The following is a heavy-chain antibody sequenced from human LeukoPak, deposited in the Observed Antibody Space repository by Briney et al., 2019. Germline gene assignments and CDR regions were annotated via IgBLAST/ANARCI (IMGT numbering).Heavy chain of an antibody. CDR2: IFPGDSDS. D-gene: IGHD1-7*01. CDR3: ARPPLPSQNYFAP. Sequence: GESLQISCKASGDRFTSYWVAWVRQKPGKGLEWMGIIFPGDSDSRYSPAFEGQVSISVDRSATTPYLHWSSLKASDTAMYYCARPPLPSQNYFAPWGQGTLVPVSP. V-gene: IGHV5-51*01. CDR1: GDRFTSYW. J-gene: IGHJ5*02.